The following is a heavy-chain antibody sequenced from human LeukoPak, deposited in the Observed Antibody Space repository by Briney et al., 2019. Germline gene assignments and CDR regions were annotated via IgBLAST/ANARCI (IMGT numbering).Heavy chain of an antibody. Sequence: SETLSLTCDVSGYSIRSGYYWAWIRQPPGKGLEWIGSLHHTRSTYYNPSLKSRVTMSVDRSNNKFSLQLSSATAADTALYYCARDRESSPWELLLDYWGHGILVTVSS. V-gene: IGHV4-38-2*02. CDR1: GYSIRSGYY. CDR3: ARDRESSPWELLLDY. CDR2: LHHTRST. D-gene: IGHD3-10*01. J-gene: IGHJ4*01.